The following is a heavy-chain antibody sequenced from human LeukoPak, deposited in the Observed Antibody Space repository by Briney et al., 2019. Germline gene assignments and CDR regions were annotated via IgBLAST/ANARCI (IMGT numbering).Heavy chain of an antibody. Sequence: GESLKISCKGSGYSFTSYWIGWVRQMPGKGLEWMGIIYPGDSDTRYSPSFQGQVTISADKSISTAYLQWSSLKASDTAMYYCARQESGFEPKYYYYMDVWGKGTTVTVSS. CDR1: GYSFTSYW. D-gene: IGHD3-10*01. V-gene: IGHV5-51*01. CDR3: ARQESGFEPKYYYYMDV. J-gene: IGHJ6*03. CDR2: IYPGDSDT.